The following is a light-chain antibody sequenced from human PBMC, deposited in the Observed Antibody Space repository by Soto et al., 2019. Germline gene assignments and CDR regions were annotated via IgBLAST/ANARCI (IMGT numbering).Light chain of an antibody. CDR2: EVS. J-gene: IGLJ1*01. CDR1: SSDVGSYNL. Sequence: QSVRTQPASVSGSPGQSITISCTGTSSDVGSYNLVSWYQHHPGKAPKLMIYEVSKRPSGVSNRFSGSKAGNTASLTNSGLQAEDEADYYCCSYAGSSTFPYVFGTGTKVT. V-gene: IGLV2-23*02. CDR3: CSYAGSSTFPYV.